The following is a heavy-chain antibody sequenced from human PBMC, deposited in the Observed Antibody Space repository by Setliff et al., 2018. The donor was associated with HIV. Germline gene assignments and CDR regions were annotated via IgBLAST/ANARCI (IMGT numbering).Heavy chain of an antibody. D-gene: IGHD1-26*01. Sequence: PSETLSLTCTVSGGSLSNFYWTWMRQPAGKRLEWIGRIYMNGTISYNPSLKSRLTMSVDTSKNQFSLRLSSVTAADTAVYYCAREWEEDVDLAYYSHYYVDVWGKGATVTVSS. CDR1: GGSLSNFY. V-gene: IGHV4-4*07. CDR2: IYMNGTI. J-gene: IGHJ6*03. CDR3: AREWEEDVDLAYYSHYYVDV.